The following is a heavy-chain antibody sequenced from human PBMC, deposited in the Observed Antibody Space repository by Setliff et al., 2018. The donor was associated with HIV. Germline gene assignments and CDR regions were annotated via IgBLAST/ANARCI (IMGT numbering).Heavy chain of an antibody. CDR1: GFTFDIYW. D-gene: IGHD4-4*01. CDR2: INWNGGST. Sequence: PGGSLRFSCAAYGFTFDIYWMSWVRQAPGKGLEWVSGINWNGGSTGSADSVKGRFTVSRDNAKNSLYLQMSSLRAEDTAVYYCAREIRAGNYPPYNYYFYMDVLGKGTTVTVSS. V-gene: IGHV3-20*04. CDR3: AREIRAGNYPPYNYYFYMDV. J-gene: IGHJ6*03.